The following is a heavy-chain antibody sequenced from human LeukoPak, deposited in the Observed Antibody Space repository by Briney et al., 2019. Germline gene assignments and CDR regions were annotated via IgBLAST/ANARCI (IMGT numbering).Heavy chain of an antibody. J-gene: IGHJ4*02. Sequence: PSETLSLTCAVYGGSFSGYYWSWIRQPPGKELEWIGSIYYSGSTYYNPSLKSRVTMSVDTTKKHFSLKLSSVTAADTAVYYCARGLGYYGSGSYHYWGQGTLVTVSS. CDR2: IYYSGST. CDR1: GGSFSGYY. V-gene: IGHV4-34*01. D-gene: IGHD3-10*01. CDR3: ARGLGYYGSGSYHY.